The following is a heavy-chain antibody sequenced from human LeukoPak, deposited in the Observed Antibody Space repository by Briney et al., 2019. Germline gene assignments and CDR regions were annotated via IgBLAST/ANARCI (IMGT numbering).Heavy chain of an antibody. V-gene: IGHV4-4*02. D-gene: IGHD1-26*01. CDR2: IYLYGTT. CDR1: AGSISSSSW. J-gene: IGHJ6*02. CDR3: ARQRWEQQGRDYYFNGLDV. Sequence: SETLSLTCSVSAGSISSSSWWSWVRQSPVKGLEWIGEIYLYGTTNYNPSLKSRVTMSVDRSKNQFSLKLSSVTAADTAVYYCARQRWEQQGRDYYFNGLDVWGPGTTVTVSS.